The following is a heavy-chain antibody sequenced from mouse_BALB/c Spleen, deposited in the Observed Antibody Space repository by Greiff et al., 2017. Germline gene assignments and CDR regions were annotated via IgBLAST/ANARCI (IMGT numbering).Heavy chain of an antibody. CDR3: GRSEVRRQVLDY. J-gene: IGHJ2*01. CDR1: GFNFKDSY. Sequence: VQLQQSGAELVKPGASVKLSCTASGFNFKDSYMHWVKQRPEQGLEWIGRIDPANGNTKYDPKLQGKDTITADTTSNTAYLQLSSLTSEDTAVYYCGRSEVRRQVLDYWGQGTALTVSS. CDR2: IDPANGNT. D-gene: IGHD2-14*01. V-gene: IGHV14-3*02.